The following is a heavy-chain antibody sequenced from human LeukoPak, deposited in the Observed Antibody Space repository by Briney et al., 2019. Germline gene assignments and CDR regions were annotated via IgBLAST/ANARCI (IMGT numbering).Heavy chain of an antibody. CDR1: GFTFSTYW. Sequence: GVSLRLSCVGSGFTFSTYWMSWVRQAPGKGLEWVANIKQDGGEKYYVDSVKGRFTISRDNAKNSLYLQMNSLRGEDPAVYYCARDDYGGTYWGQGTLVTVSS. CDR3: ARDDYGGTY. V-gene: IGHV3-7*01. CDR2: IKQDGGEK. D-gene: IGHD4-23*01. J-gene: IGHJ4*02.